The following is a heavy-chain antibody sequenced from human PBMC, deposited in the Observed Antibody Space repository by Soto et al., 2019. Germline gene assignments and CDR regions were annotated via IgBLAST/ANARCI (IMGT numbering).Heavy chain of an antibody. CDR2: IWYDGSNK. CDR1: GFTFSSYG. D-gene: IGHD3-9*01. Sequence: QVQLVESGGGVVQPGRSLRLSCAASGFTFSSYGMHWVRQAPGKGLEWVAVIWYDGSNKYYADYVKGRFTISRDNSKNTLYLQMNSLRAEDTAVYYCARDPMTGYTHPFDYWCQGTLVTVSS. CDR3: ARDPMTGYTHPFDY. J-gene: IGHJ4*02. V-gene: IGHV3-33*01.